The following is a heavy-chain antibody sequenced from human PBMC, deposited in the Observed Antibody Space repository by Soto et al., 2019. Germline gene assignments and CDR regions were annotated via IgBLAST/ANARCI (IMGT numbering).Heavy chain of an antibody. J-gene: IGHJ5*02. CDR3: ARLSSSWYGNWFDP. Sequence: SLRLSCAASGFTFSSYWMSWVRQAPGKGLEWVANIKQDGSEKYYVDSVKGRFTISRDNAKNSLYLQMNSLRAEDTAVYYCARLSSSWYGNWFDPWGQGTLVTVSS. V-gene: IGHV3-7*01. D-gene: IGHD6-13*01. CDR2: IKQDGSEK. CDR1: GFTFSSYW.